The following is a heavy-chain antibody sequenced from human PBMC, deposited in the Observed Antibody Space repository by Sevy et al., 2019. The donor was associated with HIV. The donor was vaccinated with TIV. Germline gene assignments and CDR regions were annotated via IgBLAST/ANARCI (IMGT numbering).Heavy chain of an antibody. Sequence: ASVKVSCKASGYTFTSYAMHWVRQAPGQRLEWMGWINAGNGNTKYSQKFQGRVTITRDTSAGTAYMELGSLRSEDTAVYYCARDPAIAVAGTDNYYYYYMDVWGKGTTVTVSS. V-gene: IGHV1-3*01. D-gene: IGHD6-19*01. J-gene: IGHJ6*03. CDR3: ARDPAIAVAGTDNYYYYYMDV. CDR2: INAGNGNT. CDR1: GYTFTSYA.